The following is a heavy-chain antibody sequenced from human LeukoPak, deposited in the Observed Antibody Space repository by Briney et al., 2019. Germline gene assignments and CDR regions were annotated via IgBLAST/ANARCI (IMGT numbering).Heavy chain of an antibody. CDR2: NRSTAYGGTT. V-gene: IGHV3-49*03. J-gene: IGHJ5*02. CDR1: GFTFGDYA. CDR3: GRAPRPVAWNWFDP. D-gene: IGHD2-15*01. Sequence: PGGSLRLSCTASGFTFGDYAMSWFRQAPGKGLEWVGFNRSTAYGGTTEYAASVKGRFTISRDDSKSIAYLQMNSLKTDDTAVYYCGRAPRPVAWNWFDPWGQGTLVTVSS.